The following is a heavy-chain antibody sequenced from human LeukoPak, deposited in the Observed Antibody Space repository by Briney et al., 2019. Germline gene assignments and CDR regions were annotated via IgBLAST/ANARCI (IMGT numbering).Heavy chain of an antibody. CDR3: ARAIPPGTSLFDY. D-gene: IGHD3-10*01. V-gene: IGHV3-21*01. Sequence: GGSLRLSSAASGFTFSTYSMNWVRQAPGKGLEWVSSISSSSSSIYYADSVKGRFTISRDNAKNSLFLQMNSLRAEDTAVYYCARAIPPGTSLFDYWGQGSLVTVSS. CDR1: GFTFSTYS. CDR2: ISSSSSSI. J-gene: IGHJ4*02.